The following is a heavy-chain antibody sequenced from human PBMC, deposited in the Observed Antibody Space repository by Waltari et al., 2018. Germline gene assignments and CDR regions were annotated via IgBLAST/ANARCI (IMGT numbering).Heavy chain of an antibody. V-gene: IGHV4-34*01. CDR2: INHSGST. D-gene: IGHD6-6*01. Sequence: QVRLQQWGAGRLRPSETLSLTCAVYGGSFSGYYWSWIRQPPGKGLEWIGEINHSGSTNYNPSLKSRVTISVDTSKNQFSLKLSSVTAADTAVYYCARDLTARRDYYYGMDVWGQGTTVTVSS. CDR1: GGSFSGYY. J-gene: IGHJ6*02. CDR3: ARDLTARRDYYYGMDV.